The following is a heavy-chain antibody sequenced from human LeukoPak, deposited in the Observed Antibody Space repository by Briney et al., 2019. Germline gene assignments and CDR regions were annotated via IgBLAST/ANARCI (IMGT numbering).Heavy chain of an antibody. V-gene: IGHV5-51*01. D-gene: IGHD3-10*01. CDR1: GYICTSYW. Sequence: ESLKISCKASGYICTSYWIDWVRQMPGKGLEWIGVIYPCDSDTRYSPSFQGQVTISADKSISTAYLQWNSLKASDTAMYYCERLPWFEKLQWGYFDYWGQGTLVTVSS. CDR3: ERLPWFEKLQWGYFDY. CDR2: IYPCDSDT. J-gene: IGHJ4*02.